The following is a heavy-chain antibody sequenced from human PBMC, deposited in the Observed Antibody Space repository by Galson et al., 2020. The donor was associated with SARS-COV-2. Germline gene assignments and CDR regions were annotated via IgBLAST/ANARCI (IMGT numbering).Heavy chain of an antibody. CDR2: ISYEEGNK. CDR1: GFTFSSYA. V-gene: IGHV3-30*04. Sequence: SLRLSCAASGFTFSSYAMHWVRQAPGKGLEWVAVISYEEGNKFYADSVKGRFTIPRDNSKNTLYLQMNSLRAEDTSVYYCARDLTYTSGWYGGELFDYWGQGTLVTVSS. J-gene: IGHJ4*02. CDR3: ARDLTYTSGWYGGELFDY. D-gene: IGHD6-19*01.